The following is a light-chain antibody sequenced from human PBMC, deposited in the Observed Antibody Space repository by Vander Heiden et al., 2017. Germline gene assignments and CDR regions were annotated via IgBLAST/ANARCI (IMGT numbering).Light chain of an antibody. CDR1: QSVSSK. V-gene: IGKV3-15*01. CDR3: QQYNNRPS. Sequence: EIVMTQSPATVSVAPGGRATLPCRASQSVSSKLAWYQQKPGQAPRLLIYVAPTRATGIPARFSGSGSGTEFTLTISSLQSEDFAVYFCQQYNNRPSFGPGTKVEIK. CDR2: VAP. J-gene: IGKJ3*01.